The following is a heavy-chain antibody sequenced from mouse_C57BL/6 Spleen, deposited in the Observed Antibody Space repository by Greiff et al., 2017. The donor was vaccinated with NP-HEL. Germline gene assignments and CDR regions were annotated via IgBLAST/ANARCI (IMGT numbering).Heavy chain of an antibody. CDR1: GFTFSSYG. CDR2: ISSGGSYT. Sequence: EVRLVESGGDLVKPGGSLKLSCAASGFTFSSYGMSWVRQTPDKRLEWVATISSGGSYTYYPDSVKGRFTIARDNAKNTLYLQMSSLKSEDTAMYYCARQGLYSNYPWFAYWGQGTLVTVSA. V-gene: IGHV5-6*01. CDR3: ARQGLYSNYPWFAY. D-gene: IGHD2-5*01. J-gene: IGHJ3*01.